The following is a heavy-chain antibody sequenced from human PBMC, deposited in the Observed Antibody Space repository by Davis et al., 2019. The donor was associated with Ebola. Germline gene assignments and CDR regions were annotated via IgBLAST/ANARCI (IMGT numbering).Heavy chain of an antibody. CDR1: GFTFSTYW. CDR2: INQDGSEK. V-gene: IGHV3-7*01. J-gene: IGHJ4*02. D-gene: IGHD6-19*01. Sequence: PGGSLRLSCAAPGFTFSTYWMTWVRQAPGMGLEWVANINQDGSEKHYVDSVKGRFTISRDNAKNSLNLQMSSLRVEDTAVYYCARDVSSVAGTVNYWGQGILVTVSS. CDR3: ARDVSSVAGTVNY.